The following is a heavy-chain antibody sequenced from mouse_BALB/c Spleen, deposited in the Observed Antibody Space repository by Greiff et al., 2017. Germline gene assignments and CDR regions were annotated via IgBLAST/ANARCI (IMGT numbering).Heavy chain of an antibody. D-gene: IGHD2-10*02. CDR2: ISYSGST. J-gene: IGHJ3*01. CDR3: ALYGNYFAY. V-gene: IGHV3-2*02. Sequence: EVKLEESGPGLVKPSQSLSLTCTVTGYSITSDYAWNWIRQFPGNKLEWMGYISYSGSTSYNPSLKSRISITRDTSKNQFSLQLNSVTTEDTATYYCALYGNYFAYWGQGTLVTVSA. CDR1: GYSITSDYA.